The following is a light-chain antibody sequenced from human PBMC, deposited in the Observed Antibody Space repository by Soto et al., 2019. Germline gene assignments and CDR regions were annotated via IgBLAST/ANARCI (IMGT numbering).Light chain of an antibody. CDR1: SSDVGGYNY. V-gene: IGLV2-11*01. CDR2: DVS. J-gene: IGLJ1*01. CDR3: CSYAGSYNYV. Sequence: QSALTQPRSVSGSPRQSVTISCTGTSSDVGGYNYVSWYQQHPGKAPKLMIYDVSKRPSGVPDRFSGSKSGNTASLTISGLQAEDEADYYCCSYAGSYNYVFGTGTKLTVL.